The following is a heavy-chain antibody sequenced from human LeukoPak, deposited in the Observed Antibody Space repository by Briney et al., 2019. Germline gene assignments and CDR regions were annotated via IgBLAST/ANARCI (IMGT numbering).Heavy chain of an antibody. V-gene: IGHV3-66*01. Sequence: GGSLRLSCAASGISVSSKYMSWVRQAPGKGLQWVSIIHTGGNTYYADSVKGRFTNSRDNSENTLYLQMNSLRAEDTAVYYCASGAGESYNYYSMDVWGQGTTVTVSS. D-gene: IGHD3-10*01. CDR1: GISVSSKY. CDR3: ASGAGESYNYYSMDV. CDR2: IHTGGNT. J-gene: IGHJ6*02.